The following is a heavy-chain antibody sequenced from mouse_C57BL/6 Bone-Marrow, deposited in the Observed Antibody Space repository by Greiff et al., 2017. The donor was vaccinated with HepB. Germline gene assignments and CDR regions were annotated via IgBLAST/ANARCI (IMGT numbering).Heavy chain of an antibody. CDR2: IHPNSGST. CDR3: ARLRYDYVEDWYFDV. V-gene: IGHV1-64*01. CDR1: GYTFTSYW. Sequence: QVQLQQPGAELVKPGASVKLSCKASGYTFTSYWMHWVKQRPGQGLEWIGMIHPNSGSTNYNEKFKSKATLTVDKSSSTAYMKLSSLTSEDSAVYYCARLRYDYVEDWYFDVWGTGTTVTVSS. D-gene: IGHD2-4*01. J-gene: IGHJ1*03.